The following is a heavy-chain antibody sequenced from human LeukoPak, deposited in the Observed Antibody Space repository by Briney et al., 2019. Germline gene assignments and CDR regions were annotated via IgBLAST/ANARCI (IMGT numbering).Heavy chain of an antibody. CDR3: ARAYDSSGYTDY. Sequence: ASVKVSCKASGYTFTGYYMDWVRQAPGQGLEWMGRINPNSGGTNYQGRVTMTGDTSTSTAYMELSRLRSDDTAVYYCARAYDSSGYTDYWGQGTLVTVSS. CDR1: GYTFTGYY. J-gene: IGHJ4*02. V-gene: IGHV1-2*02. CDR2: INPNSGGT. D-gene: IGHD3-22*01.